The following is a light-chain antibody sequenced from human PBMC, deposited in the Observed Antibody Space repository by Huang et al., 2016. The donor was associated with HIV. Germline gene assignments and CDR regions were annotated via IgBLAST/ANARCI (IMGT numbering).Light chain of an antibody. V-gene: IGKV4-1*01. CDR2: WAS. CDR1: QSLLYRSNNKNY. Sequence: DIVMTQSPDSLGVSLGERAAINCKSSQSLLYRSNNKNYLAWYKQKPGQPPKLRIYWASTRESGGHDRCRACGSGQDFTLTISRLQAADVAVYYCQQYYNTPFTFGPGTKVDIK. CDR3: QQYYNTPFT. J-gene: IGKJ3*01.